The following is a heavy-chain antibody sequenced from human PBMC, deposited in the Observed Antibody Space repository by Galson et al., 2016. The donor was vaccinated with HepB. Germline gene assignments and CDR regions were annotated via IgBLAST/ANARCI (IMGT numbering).Heavy chain of an antibody. V-gene: IGHV3-21*01. D-gene: IGHD2-15*01. J-gene: IGHJ4*02. CDR1: GFTFSSYH. CDR3: ARWRGSGEIWHIDS. Sequence: SLRLSCAASGFTFSSYHMTWVRQAPGEGLEWVSSITGDSNYIRYAGSVRGRFTISRDNAKNSLYLQMNSLRAEDTAVYYCARWRGSGEIWHIDSWGQGTLVTVSS. CDR2: ITGDSNYI.